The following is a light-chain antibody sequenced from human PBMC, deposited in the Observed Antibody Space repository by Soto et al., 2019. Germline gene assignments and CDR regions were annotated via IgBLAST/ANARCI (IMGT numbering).Light chain of an antibody. CDR3: GSYAGSSSV. CDR1: SSDVGGSNY. CDR2: EVS. Sequence: QSALTQPPSASGSPGQSVTISCTGTSSDVGGSNYVSWYQQHPGKAPKLIIYEVSKRPSGVPNRFSGSKSGNTASLTVSGLQAEDEADYSCGSYAGSSSVFGTGTKVTVL. V-gene: IGLV2-8*01. J-gene: IGLJ1*01.